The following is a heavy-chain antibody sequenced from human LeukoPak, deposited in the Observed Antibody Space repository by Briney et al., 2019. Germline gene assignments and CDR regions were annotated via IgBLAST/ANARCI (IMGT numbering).Heavy chain of an antibody. CDR3: ARDGGMGSYPYYFDY. J-gene: IGHJ4*02. D-gene: IGHD5-18*01. V-gene: IGHV3-53*01. Sequence: GGSLRLSCAASGFTVSSNYMSWVRQAPGKGLEWVSVIYSGGSTYYADSVKGRFTISRDNSKNTLYLQMNSLRAEDTAVYYCARDGGMGSYPYYFDYWGQGTLVTVSP. CDR2: IYSGGST. CDR1: GFTVSSNY.